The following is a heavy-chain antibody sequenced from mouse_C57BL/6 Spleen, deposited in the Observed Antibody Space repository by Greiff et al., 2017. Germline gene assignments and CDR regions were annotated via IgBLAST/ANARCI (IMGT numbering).Heavy chain of an antibody. CDR3: ARAYYSKDFDV. Sequence: VQLKQSGPELVKPGASVKISCKASGYTFTDYYMNWVKQSHGKSLEWIGDINPNNGGTSYNQKFKGKATLTVDKCSSTAYMELRSLTSEDSAVYYCARAYYSKDFDVWGTGTTVTVSS. D-gene: IGHD2-5*01. J-gene: IGHJ1*03. CDR1: GYTFTDYY. V-gene: IGHV1-26*01. CDR2: INPNNGGT.